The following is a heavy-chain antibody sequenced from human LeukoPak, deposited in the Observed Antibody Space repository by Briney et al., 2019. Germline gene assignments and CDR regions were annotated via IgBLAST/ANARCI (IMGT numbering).Heavy chain of an antibody. V-gene: IGHV4-59*08. CDR1: GGSISSYY. J-gene: IGHJ3*02. CDR3: ARRVVSSSVKYDAFDI. Sequence: SEALSVTCTVSGGSISSYYGSWIRPPPRKRLGWIGYIYYSASTNYNPSLKSRVTISVDTSKNQCSLKLSSVTAADTAVYYCARRVVSSSVKYDAFDIWGQGTMVTVSS. CDR2: IYYSAST. D-gene: IGHD2-2*01.